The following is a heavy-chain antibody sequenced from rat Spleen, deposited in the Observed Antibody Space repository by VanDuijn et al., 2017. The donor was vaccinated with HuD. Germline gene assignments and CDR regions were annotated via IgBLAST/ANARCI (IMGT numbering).Heavy chain of an antibody. CDR3: AGTVGTQYYLLIAD. J-gene: IGHJ3*01. CDR1: VSSITSSYR. CDR2: INSAGNA. Sequence: QLQESGPGLVKPSQSLSLTCSVTVSSITSSYRWNWIRKFPGNKLEWMAYINSAGNANYNPSLKSRITITRDKYKNQILQQVNSISTDDTAKYYSAGTVGTQYYLLIADWGQGTLLTVSS. D-gene: IGHD1-5*01. V-gene: IGHV3-3*01.